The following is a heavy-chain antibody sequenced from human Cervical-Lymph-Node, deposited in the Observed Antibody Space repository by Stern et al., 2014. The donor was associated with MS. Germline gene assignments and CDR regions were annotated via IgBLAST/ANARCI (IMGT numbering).Heavy chain of an antibody. CDR2: ISATSSYT. CDR1: GFSISDYY. Sequence: VQLVESGGRLVKPGGSLRLSCTTSGFSISDYYMSWIRQAPGKGLEWVSYISATSSYTSYTDSVKGRFTISRDNAKNSLYLQMNSLRDEDSAVFYCARHGMNGTIAIYNGLVLWGQGTTVIVSS. V-gene: IGHV3-11*06. J-gene: IGHJ6*02. CDR3: ARHGMNGTIAIYNGLVL. D-gene: IGHD1-1*01.